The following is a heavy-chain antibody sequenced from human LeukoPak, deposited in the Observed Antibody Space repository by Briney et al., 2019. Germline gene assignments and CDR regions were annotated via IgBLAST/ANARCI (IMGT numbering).Heavy chain of an antibody. J-gene: IGHJ4*02. CDR1: GGSFSGYY. CDR3: ARGYCSSTSCYNFDY. D-gene: IGHD2-2*02. CDR2: INHSGST. Sequence: SETLSLTCAVYGGSFSGYYWSWIRQPPGKGLEWVGEINHSGSTNYNPSLKSRVTISVDTSKNQFSLKLSSVTAADTAVYYCARGYCSSTSCYNFDYWGQGTLVTVSS. V-gene: IGHV4-34*01.